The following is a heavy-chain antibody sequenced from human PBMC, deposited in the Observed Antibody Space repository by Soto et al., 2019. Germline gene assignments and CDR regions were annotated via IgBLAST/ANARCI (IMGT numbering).Heavy chain of an antibody. CDR1: GFTFNSYG. J-gene: IGHJ4*02. Sequence: GGSLRLSCAASGFTFNSYGIHWVRQAPGQGLEWVAGVSFDGSKQYYTDSVRGRFTISRDNSRNTLDLQMNSLRAEDTAVYYCAKDTYYHDSSGYYVFDSWGQGT. CDR2: VSFDGSKQ. D-gene: IGHD3-22*01. CDR3: AKDTYYHDSSGYYVFDS. V-gene: IGHV3-30*18.